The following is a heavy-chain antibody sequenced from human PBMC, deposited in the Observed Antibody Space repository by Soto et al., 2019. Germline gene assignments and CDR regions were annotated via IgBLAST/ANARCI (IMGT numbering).Heavy chain of an antibody. CDR3: AYSANHRYFFDS. V-gene: IGHV1-69*12. CDR1: GGTFRSYA. CDR2: IIPIFGTP. D-gene: IGHD5-18*01. Sequence: QVQLLQSGAEVKKPGSSVKVSCKASGGTFRSYAVNWVRQAPGQGLEYLGGIIPIFGTPNYAQKFHGRVSXXAXXSTSTVYMDLISLTSEDTAVYYCAYSANHRYFFDSWGQGTLVTVSS. J-gene: IGHJ5*01.